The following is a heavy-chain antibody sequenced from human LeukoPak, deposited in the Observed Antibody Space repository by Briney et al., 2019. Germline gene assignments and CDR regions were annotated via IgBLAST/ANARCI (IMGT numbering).Heavy chain of an antibody. V-gene: IGHV3-53*01. J-gene: IGHJ6*02. Sequence: GGSLRLSCALSGFIVSSNYMSWLRQAPGKGLEWVSVIYSGGSTYYADSVKGRFTISRDNSKNTLYLQMNSLRAGDTAVYHCARYTGTTFRFRDYQHYGMDVRGQGTTVTVSS. CDR1: GFIVSSNY. CDR2: IYSGGST. CDR3: ARYTGTTFRFRDYQHYGMDV. D-gene: IGHD4-17*01.